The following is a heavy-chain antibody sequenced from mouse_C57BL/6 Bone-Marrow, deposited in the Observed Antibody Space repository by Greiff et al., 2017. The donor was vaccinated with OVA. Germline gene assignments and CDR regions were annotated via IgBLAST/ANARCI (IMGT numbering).Heavy chain of an antibody. J-gene: IGHJ3*01. CDR3: ARGGGYYGSSAWFAY. CDR2: INPSSGYT. CDR1: GYTFTSYT. V-gene: IGHV1-4*01. D-gene: IGHD1-1*01. Sequence: QVQLQQSGAELARPGASVKMSCKASGYTFTSYTMHWVKQRPGQGLEWIGYINPSSGYTKHNQKFKDKATLTADKSSSTAYMQLSSLTSEDSAVYYCARGGGYYGSSAWFAYWGQGTLVTVSA.